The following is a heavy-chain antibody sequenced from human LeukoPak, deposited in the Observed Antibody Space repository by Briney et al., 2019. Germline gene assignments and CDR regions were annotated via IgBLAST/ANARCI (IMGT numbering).Heavy chain of an antibody. D-gene: IGHD1-26*01. CDR2: IKSKADGGTT. Sequence: ETLSLTCTVSGGSISSYYWSWIRQAPGKGLEWVGRIKSKADGGTTDYAAPVKDRFTISRDDSKNTLYLQMNSLKAEDTAVYYCTTEHTLGKVGAIDYWGQGTLVTVSS. V-gene: IGHV3-15*01. CDR1: GGSISSYY. CDR3: TTEHTLGKVGAIDY. J-gene: IGHJ4*02.